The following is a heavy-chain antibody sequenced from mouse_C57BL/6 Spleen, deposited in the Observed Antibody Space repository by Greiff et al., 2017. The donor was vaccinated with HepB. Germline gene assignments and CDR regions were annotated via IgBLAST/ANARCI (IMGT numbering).Heavy chain of an antibody. V-gene: IGHV1-50*01. Sequence: QVQLQQPGAELVKPGASVKLSCKASGYTFTSYWMQWVKQRPGQGLEWIGEIDPSDSYTNYNQKFKGKATLTVDTSSSTAYMQLSSLTSEDSAVYYCARSTVVARYFDVWGTGTTVTVSS. J-gene: IGHJ1*03. CDR3: ARSTVVARYFDV. D-gene: IGHD1-1*01. CDR1: GYTFTSYW. CDR2: IDPSDSYT.